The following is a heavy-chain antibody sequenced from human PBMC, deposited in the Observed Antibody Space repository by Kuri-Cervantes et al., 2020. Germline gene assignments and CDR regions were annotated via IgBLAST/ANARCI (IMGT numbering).Heavy chain of an antibody. CDR1: GGSISSSSYY. J-gene: IGHJ4*02. V-gene: IGHV4-30-4*08. Sequence: SETLSLTCTVSGGSISSSSYYWGWIRQPPGKGLEWIGYIYYSGSTYYNPSLKSRVTISVDTSKNQFSLKLSSVTAADTAVYYCARASPTGYIDYWGPSTLVTVSS. CDR3: ARASPTGYIDY. CDR2: IYYSGST. D-gene: IGHD4-17*01.